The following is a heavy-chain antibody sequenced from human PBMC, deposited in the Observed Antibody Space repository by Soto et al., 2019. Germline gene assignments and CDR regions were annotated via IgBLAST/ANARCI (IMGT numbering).Heavy chain of an antibody. CDR2: IRSKGNIHAT. CDR1: GFRVTDSA. CDR3: ARPQGYVYGSNSLDD. Sequence: EVQLVESGGGLVQPGGSLKLSCTASGFRVTDSAMDWVRQAAGKGLEWVGRIRSKGNIHATTYGESVKGRFSISRDESQNMVYLQMNSLKIEDPAVYYCARPQGYVYGSNSLDDWGQGTMVTVSS. J-gene: IGHJ4*02. D-gene: IGHD3-10*01. V-gene: IGHV3-73*02.